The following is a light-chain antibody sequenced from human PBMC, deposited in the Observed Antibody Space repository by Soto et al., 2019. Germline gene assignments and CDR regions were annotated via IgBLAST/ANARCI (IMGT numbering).Light chain of an antibody. V-gene: IGLV2-14*01. CDR2: EVS. CDR1: NSDIGAYNF. Sequence: HSALTQPASVSGSPGQSITISCAGTNSDIGAYNFVSWYQQLPGKAPKLIIYEVSHRPSGISNRFSGSKSGNSASLSISGLQPDDESYYYCSSYRSSSTPVFGGGTKLTVL. CDR3: SSYRSSSTPV. J-gene: IGLJ3*02.